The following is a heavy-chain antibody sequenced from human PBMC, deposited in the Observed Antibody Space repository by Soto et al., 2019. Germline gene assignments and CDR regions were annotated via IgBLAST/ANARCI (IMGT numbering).Heavy chain of an antibody. CDR3: ASHSSSQTDYFDY. D-gene: IGHD6-6*01. CDR1: GYSFTSYW. J-gene: IGHJ4*02. CDR2: IYPGDSDT. Sequence: GESLKISCKGSGYSFTSYWIGWVRQMPGKGLEWMGIIYPGDSDTRYSPSFQGQVTISADKSISTAYLQWSSLKASDTAMYYCASHSSSQTDYFDYWGQGTLVTVSS. V-gene: IGHV5-51*01.